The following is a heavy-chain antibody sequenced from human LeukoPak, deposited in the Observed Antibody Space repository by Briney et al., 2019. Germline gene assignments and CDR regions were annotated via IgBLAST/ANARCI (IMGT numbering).Heavy chain of an antibody. CDR1: GGSFSGYY. Sequence: SETLTLTCAVYGGSFSGYYWSWIRQPPGKGLEWIGEITRSGSTNYNPSIKSRITISVDTSKNQFSLKLSSVTAADTAVYYCARGGSGYTITYYYYYYMDVWGKGTTVTVSS. CDR3: ARGGSGYTITYYYYYYMDV. CDR2: ITRSGST. V-gene: IGHV4-34*01. D-gene: IGHD5-12*01. J-gene: IGHJ6*03.